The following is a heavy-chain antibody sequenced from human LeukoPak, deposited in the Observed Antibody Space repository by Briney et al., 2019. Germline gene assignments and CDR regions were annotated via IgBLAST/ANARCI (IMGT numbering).Heavy chain of an antibody. CDR3: ARAIYDSSGYFDY. D-gene: IGHD3-22*01. CDR2: IYYSGST. CDR1: GGSFSGYY. V-gene: IGHV4-59*01. J-gene: IGHJ4*02. Sequence: SETLSLTCAVYGGSFSGYYWSWIRQPPGKGLEWIGYIYYSGSTYYNPSLKSRVTISVDTSKNQFSLKLSSVTAADTAVYFCARAIYDSSGYFDYWGQGTVVTVSS.